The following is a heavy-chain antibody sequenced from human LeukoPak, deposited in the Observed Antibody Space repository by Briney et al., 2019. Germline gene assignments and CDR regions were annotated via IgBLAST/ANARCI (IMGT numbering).Heavy chain of an antibody. CDR1: GFTFNNYA. D-gene: IGHD6-13*01. CDR2: ITGTGDTT. Sequence: GGSLRLSCAASGFTFNNYAMNWVRQTPGKGLEWVSVITGTGDTTYYTDSVKGRFTISRDNSKNTLYLQMNSLRAEDTALYYCAKDWGKFSSGWYDYWGQGTLVTVSS. CDR3: AKDWGKFSSGWYDY. J-gene: IGHJ4*02. V-gene: IGHV3-23*01.